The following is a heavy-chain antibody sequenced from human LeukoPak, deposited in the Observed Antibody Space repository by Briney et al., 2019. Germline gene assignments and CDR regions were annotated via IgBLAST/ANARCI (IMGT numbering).Heavy chain of an antibody. CDR2: INSNSGGT. CDR3: AREEVGMDV. CDR1: GYTLTGYF. J-gene: IGHJ6*04. V-gene: IGHV1-2*02. Sequence: GASVQDSFQASGYTLTGYFMHSVRQAPGQGLEWMGWINSNSGGTNYAQKFQGRVTMTRDTSISTAYMELSRLRSDDTAVYYCAREEVGMDVWGGGTTVTVSS.